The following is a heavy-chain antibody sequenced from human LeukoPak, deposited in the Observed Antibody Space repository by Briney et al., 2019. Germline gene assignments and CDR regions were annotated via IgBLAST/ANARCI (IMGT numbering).Heavy chain of an antibody. V-gene: IGHV3-33*01. D-gene: IGHD5-18*01. CDR2: IWYDGSNK. CDR3: ARRGPRGYSLTADY. CDR1: GFTFSSYG. J-gene: IGHJ4*02. Sequence: GRSLRLSCAASGFTFSSYGMHWVRQAPGKGLEWVAVIWYDGSNKYYADSVKGRFTISRDNSKNTLYLQMNSMRAEDTAVYYCARRGPRGYSLTADYWGQGTLVTVSS.